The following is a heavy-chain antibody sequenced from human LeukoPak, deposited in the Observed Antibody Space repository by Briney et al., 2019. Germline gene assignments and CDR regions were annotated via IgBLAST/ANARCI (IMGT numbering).Heavy chain of an antibody. V-gene: IGHV1-69*13. CDR3: ARYFPGYRAFDI. Sequence: SVKVSCKASGGTFSSYAISWVRQAPGQGLEWMGGIIPIFGTANYAQKFQGRVTITADESTSTAYMELSSLRSDDTAVYYCARYFPGYRAFDIWGQGTMVTVSS. CDR1: GGTFSSYA. J-gene: IGHJ3*02. CDR2: IIPIFGTA. D-gene: IGHD6-13*01.